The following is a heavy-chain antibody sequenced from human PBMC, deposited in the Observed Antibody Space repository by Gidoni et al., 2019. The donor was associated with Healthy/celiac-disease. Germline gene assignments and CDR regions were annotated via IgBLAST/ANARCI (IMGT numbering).Heavy chain of an antibody. V-gene: IGHV4-34*01. CDR1: GGSFSGYY. Sequence: QVQLQQWGAGLLKPSETLSLTCAVYGGSFSGYYWSWIRQPPGKGLEWIGEINHSGSTNYNPSLKSRVTISVDTSKNQFSLKLSSVTAADTAVYYCARDKKRLRGYSYGSYYYYGMDVWGQGTTVTVSS. J-gene: IGHJ6*02. D-gene: IGHD5-18*01. CDR3: ARDKKRLRGYSYGSYYYYGMDV. CDR2: INHSGST.